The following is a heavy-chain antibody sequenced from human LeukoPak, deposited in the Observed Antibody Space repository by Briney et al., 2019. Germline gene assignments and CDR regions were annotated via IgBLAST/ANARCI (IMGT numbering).Heavy chain of an antibody. J-gene: IGHJ4*02. V-gene: IGHV3-11*05. Sequence: GGSLRLSCAASGFTFSDYYMSWIRQAPGKGLEWVSYISSSSSYTNYADSVKGRFTISRDNAKNSLYLQTNSLRAEDTAVYYCARGSDPYYFDYWGQGTLVTVSS. CDR2: ISSSSSYT. CDR3: ARGSDPYYFDY. CDR1: GFTFSDYY.